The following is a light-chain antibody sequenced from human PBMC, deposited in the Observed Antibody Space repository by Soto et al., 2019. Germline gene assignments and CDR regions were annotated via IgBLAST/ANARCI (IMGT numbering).Light chain of an antibody. V-gene: IGKV3-15*01. CDR2: GAS. CDR1: QSVSSN. J-gene: IGKJ4*01. CDR3: QQYNNWLWT. Sequence: EIVMTQSPATLSVSPGERATLSCRASQSVSSNLARYQQKPGQAPRLLIYGASTRATGIPARFSGSGSGTEFTLTISSLQSEDFAVYYCQQYNNWLWTFGGGTKVDIK.